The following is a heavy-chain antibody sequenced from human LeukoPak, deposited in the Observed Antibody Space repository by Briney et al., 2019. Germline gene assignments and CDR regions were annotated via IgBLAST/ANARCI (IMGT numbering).Heavy chain of an antibody. CDR2: IYYSGST. V-gene: IGHV4-59*01. CDR1: CGSLSSFY. J-gene: IGHJ5*02. CDR3: ALGYSGSYVDWFDP. D-gene: IGHD1-26*01. Sequence: SETPSPNLPVSCGSLSSFYWSWIRQPPGEGLGWVGDIYYSGSTNYNPSLKSRVTISVDTSKNQFSLKLSSVTAADTAVYYCALGYSGSYVDWFDPWGQGTLVTVSS.